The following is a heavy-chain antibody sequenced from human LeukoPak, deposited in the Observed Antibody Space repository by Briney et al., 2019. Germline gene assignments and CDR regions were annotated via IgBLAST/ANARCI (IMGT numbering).Heavy chain of an antibody. CDR3: ARDPADPLYYYGSGSYYPAY. J-gene: IGHJ4*02. CDR2: ISYDGSNK. Sequence: PGGSLRLSCAASGFTFSSYAMHWVRQAPGKGLEWVAVISYDGSNKYYADSVKGRFTISSDNSKNTLYLQMNSLRAEDTAVYYCARDPADPLYYYGSGSYYPAYWGQGTLVTVSS. CDR1: GFTFSSYA. D-gene: IGHD3-10*01. V-gene: IGHV3-30-3*01.